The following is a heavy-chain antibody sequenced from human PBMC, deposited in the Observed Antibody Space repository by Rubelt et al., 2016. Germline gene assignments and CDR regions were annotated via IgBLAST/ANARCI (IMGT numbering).Heavy chain of an antibody. CDR1: GGSVSSGSYY. CDR2: IYYIGST. D-gene: IGHD6-13*01. V-gene: IGHV4-61*01. Sequence: QVQLQESGPGLVKPSETLSLTCTVSGGSVSSGSYYWSWIRQPPGKGLEWIGYIYYIGSTNYNPSLKSRVTIAVDTSKNQFSLKLSSVTAAETAVYYCAREGLGAAAAPFDYWGQGTLVTVSS. CDR3: AREGLGAAAAPFDY. J-gene: IGHJ4*02.